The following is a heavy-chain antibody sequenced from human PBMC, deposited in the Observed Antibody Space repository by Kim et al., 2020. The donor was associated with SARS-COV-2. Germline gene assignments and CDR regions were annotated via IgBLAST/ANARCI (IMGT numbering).Heavy chain of an antibody. CDR2: IYRDGAT. D-gene: IGHD3-22*01. Sequence: GGSLRLSCAASGFTFSSNYMTWVRQAPGKGLEWVSVIYRDGATKYADSVKGRFTISRDNSKNTLYLQMNSLRAEDTAVYYCARDQYDISGYYYYGMDVWGQGTKVTVSS. CDR3: ARDQYDISGYYYYGMDV. V-gene: IGHV3-53*01. J-gene: IGHJ6*02. CDR1: GFTFSSNY.